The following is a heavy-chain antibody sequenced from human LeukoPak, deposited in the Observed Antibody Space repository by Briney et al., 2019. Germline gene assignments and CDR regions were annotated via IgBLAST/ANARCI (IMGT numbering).Heavy chain of an antibody. Sequence: SKTLSLTCTVSGYSISSGYCWGWIRQPPGKGLEWIGSIYYSGNTYYNASLKSQVSISIDTSKNQFSLRLRSVTAADTAVYYCARGKSRGSHIDYWGQGTLVTVSS. CDR2: IYYSGNT. D-gene: IGHD1-26*01. J-gene: IGHJ4*02. CDR1: GYSISSGYC. CDR3: ARGKSRGSHIDY. V-gene: IGHV4-38-2*02.